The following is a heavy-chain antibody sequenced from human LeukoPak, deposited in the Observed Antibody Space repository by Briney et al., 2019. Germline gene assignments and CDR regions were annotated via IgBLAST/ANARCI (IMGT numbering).Heavy chain of an antibody. J-gene: IGHJ5*02. V-gene: IGHV4-59*01. CDR2: IYYSGST. Sequence: RPSETLSLTCTVSGGSISSYYWSWIRQPPGKGLEWIGYIYYSGSTNYNPSLKSRVTISVDTSKNQFSLKLSSVTAADTAVYYCARGSAGVRGNWFDPWGQGTLVTVSS. CDR3: ARGSAGVRGNWFDP. D-gene: IGHD3-10*01. CDR1: GGSISSYY.